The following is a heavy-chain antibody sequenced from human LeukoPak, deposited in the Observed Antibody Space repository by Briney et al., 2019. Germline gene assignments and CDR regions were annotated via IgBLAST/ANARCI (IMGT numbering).Heavy chain of an antibody. Sequence: SETLFLTCTVSGGSIGTYYWSWIRQSPGKGLEWIGYIYVTGTRYNPYLQSRVTISVDRSRNQFFLKMSSVTAADTAVYYCARHIGGGIEDMDVWGKGTKVIVSS. CDR3: ARHIGGGIEDMDV. J-gene: IGHJ6*03. CDR1: GGSIGTYY. D-gene: IGHD3-16*02. V-gene: IGHV4-59*08. CDR2: IYVTGT.